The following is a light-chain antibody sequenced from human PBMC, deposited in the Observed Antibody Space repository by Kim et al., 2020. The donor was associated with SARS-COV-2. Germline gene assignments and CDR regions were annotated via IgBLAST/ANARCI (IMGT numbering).Light chain of an antibody. CDR2: DNT. CDR1: TSNTGGNY. Sequence: GQGLNISGTGSTSNTGGNYRHCYQFLPGTAPRLLIFDNTNRPSGVPGRFSGSKSGSSASLAITGLQSEDEGDYYCQSYDSSLTALVFGGGTQLTVL. V-gene: IGLV1-40*01. CDR3: QSYDSSLTALV. J-gene: IGLJ2*01.